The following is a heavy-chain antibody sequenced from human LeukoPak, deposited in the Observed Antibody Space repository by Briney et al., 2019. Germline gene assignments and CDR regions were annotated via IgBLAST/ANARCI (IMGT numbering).Heavy chain of an antibody. Sequence: PGGSLRLSCAASGFTFDDYAMHWVRQAPGKGLEWVSGISWNSGSIGYADPVKGRFTISRDNAKNSLYLQMNSLRAEDTALYYCAKESFLGYCSGGSCSGMDVWGQGTTVTVSS. D-gene: IGHD2-15*01. CDR1: GFTFDDYA. CDR2: ISWNSGSI. V-gene: IGHV3-9*01. J-gene: IGHJ6*02. CDR3: AKESFLGYCSGGSCSGMDV.